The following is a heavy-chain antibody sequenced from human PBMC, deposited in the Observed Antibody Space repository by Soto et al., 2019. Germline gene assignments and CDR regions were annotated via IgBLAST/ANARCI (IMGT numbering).Heavy chain of an antibody. CDR3: AKDREGGGSFADY. Sequence: QVQLVESGGAVVQPGRSLRLSCAASGFTFSSYGMHWVRQAPGKGLDWVAIISYDGSNEYYADSVKGRFTISRDNSKNTLYLQMNSLRAEDTAVYYCAKDREGGGSFADYWGQGTLVTVSS. V-gene: IGHV3-30*18. D-gene: IGHD2-15*01. J-gene: IGHJ4*02. CDR1: GFTFSSYG. CDR2: ISYDGSNE.